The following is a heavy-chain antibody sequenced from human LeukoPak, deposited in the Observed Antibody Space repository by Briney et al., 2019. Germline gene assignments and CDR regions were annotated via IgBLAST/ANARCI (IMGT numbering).Heavy chain of an antibody. CDR1: GGSISSGSYY. J-gene: IGHJ5*02. CDR3: ARARYNWNGNWFDP. Sequence: SETLSLTCTVSGGSISSGSYYWSWIRQPAGKGLEWIGRIYTSGSTNYNPSLKSRVTISVDTSKTQFSLKLSSVTAADTAVYYCARARYNWNGNWFDPWGQGTLVTVSS. D-gene: IGHD1-1*01. V-gene: IGHV4-61*02. CDR2: IYTSGST.